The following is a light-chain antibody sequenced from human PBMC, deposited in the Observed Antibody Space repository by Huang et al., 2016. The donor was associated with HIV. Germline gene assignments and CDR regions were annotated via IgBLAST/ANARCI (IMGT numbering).Light chain of an antibody. Sequence: EIVLTQSPGTLSLSPGERATLSCRAGQTLSSSYLAWYQHKPGQAPRLLIYGASSRATGIPDRFSGSGSGTDFTLTISRLDPEDFAVYYCQQYGSSSWTFGQGTKVEIK. CDR2: GAS. V-gene: IGKV3-20*01. CDR3: QQYGSSSWT. J-gene: IGKJ1*01. CDR1: QTLSSSY.